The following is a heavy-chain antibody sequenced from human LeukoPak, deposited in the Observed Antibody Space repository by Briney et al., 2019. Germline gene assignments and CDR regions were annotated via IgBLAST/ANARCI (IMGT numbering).Heavy chain of an antibody. J-gene: IGHJ4*02. CDR2: IYHTGTA. D-gene: IGHD6-19*01. V-gene: IGHV4-4*02. CDR3: ARGQFSSGCFDY. CDR1: GDSISNHSW. Sequence: NPSGTLSLTCAVSGDSISNHSWWNWVRQSPGKGLEWIGEIYHTGTAHYNPSLKSRVSMSVDKSMDQFSLRLNSMTAADTAVYYCARGQFSSGCFDYWGQGALVIVSS.